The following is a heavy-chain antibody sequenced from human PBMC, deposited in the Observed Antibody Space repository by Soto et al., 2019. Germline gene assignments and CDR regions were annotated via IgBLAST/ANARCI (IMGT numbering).Heavy chain of an antibody. CDR3: GVEGYYANKAPFDC. Sequence: PSETLSLTWTGSGASFRNCYWSWIRHPAAGKGLEWIGHVSSSGSSHYRPSLKSRLTMSLDTSKNQLSLKLTSVTAADTAVYYCGVEGYYANKAPFDCWGKGTPVTV. D-gene: IGHD1-26*01. CDR1: GASFRNCY. V-gene: IGHV4-4*07. CDR2: VSSSGSS. J-gene: IGHJ5*01.